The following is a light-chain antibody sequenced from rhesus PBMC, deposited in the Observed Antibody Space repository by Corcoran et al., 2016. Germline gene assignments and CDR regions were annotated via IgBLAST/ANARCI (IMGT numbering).Light chain of an antibody. V-gene: IGKV3-35*02. CDR3: QKYNDWPYS. Sequence: ETVMMQSPATLSLSPGERATLSCRASQSVGRTLAWYQQKPGPAPRLLLYYASSRAPGIPDRFSGSGSGTEFTLTISSLDPEDVGVYYCQKYNDWPYSFGQGTKVEIK. CDR1: QSVGRT. CDR2: YAS. J-gene: IGKJ2*01.